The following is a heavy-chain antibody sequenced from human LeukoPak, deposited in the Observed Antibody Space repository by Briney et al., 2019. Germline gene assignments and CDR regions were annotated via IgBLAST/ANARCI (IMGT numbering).Heavy chain of an antibody. CDR3: ARGAVVYPQKWVDT. V-gene: IGHV1-18*01. D-gene: IGHD5/OR15-5a*01. CDR2: ISGYNGNT. CDR1: GYTFRSHG. J-gene: IGHJ5*02. Sequence: ASVKVSCKTSGYTFRSHGISWVRQAPGQGLEWMGWISGYNGNTNYAQKFKASLTMTTDIDPTTAYMQLRSLRSDDTAVYFCARGAVVYPQKWVDTWGQGTLVTVSS.